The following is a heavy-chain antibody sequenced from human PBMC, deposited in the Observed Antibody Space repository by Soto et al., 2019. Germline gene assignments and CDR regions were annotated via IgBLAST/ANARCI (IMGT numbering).Heavy chain of an antibody. D-gene: IGHD6-13*01. V-gene: IGHV5-10-1*01. CDR3: ARLQAAAGDNDLTFDY. J-gene: IGHJ4*02. CDR2: INPSDSYT. Sequence: GESLKISCKGSGYSFTSYWISWVRQMPGKGLEWMGRINPSDSYTNYSPSFQAHVTFSAAKSFSPAYLQWSSLKASDTAMYYCARLQAAAGDNDLTFDYWGQGTLVTVSS. CDR1: GYSFTSYW.